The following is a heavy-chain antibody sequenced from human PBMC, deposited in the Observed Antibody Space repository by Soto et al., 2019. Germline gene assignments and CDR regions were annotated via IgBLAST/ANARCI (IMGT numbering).Heavy chain of an antibody. J-gene: IGHJ4*02. D-gene: IGHD3-22*01. V-gene: IGHV1-2*02. CDR3: ARDPDSSGYYLAGYYFDY. Sequence: QVQLVQSGAEVKKPGASVKVSCKASGYTFTGYYMHWVRQAPGQGLEWMGWINPNSGGTNYAQKFQGRVTMTRDTSISTAYMELSRLRSDDTAVYYCARDPDSSGYYLAGYYFDYWGQGTLVTVSS. CDR1: GYTFTGYY. CDR2: INPNSGGT.